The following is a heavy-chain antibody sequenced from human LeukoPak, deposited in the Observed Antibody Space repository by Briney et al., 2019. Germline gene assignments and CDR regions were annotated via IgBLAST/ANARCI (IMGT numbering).Heavy chain of an antibody. CDR1: XFTXDSNY. J-gene: IGHJ4*02. D-gene: IGHD5-24*01. Sequence: GSXXLXCXAXXFTXDSNYLSWVRQAPGKGLEWVANIKQDGSKKSYVDSVKGRFTISRDNAKNSLYLQMNSLRAEDTAIYYCTRVGYIDEGIDYWGQGTLVTVSS. V-gene: IGHV3-7*04. CDR2: IKQDGSKK. CDR3: TRVGYIDEGIDY.